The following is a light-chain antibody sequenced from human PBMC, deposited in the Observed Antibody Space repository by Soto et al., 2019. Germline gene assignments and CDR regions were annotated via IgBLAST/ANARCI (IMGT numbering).Light chain of an antibody. CDR3: QQYKNWPPLT. Sequence: IVLTQSPVTLSLSPGERATLSFRASQSVSSNLAWYQQKPGQPPRLLIYGASTRATDIPARFSGSGSGTEFTLTISSLQSEDFAVYYCQQYKNWPPLTFGQGTRLEIK. CDR2: GAS. J-gene: IGKJ5*01. CDR1: QSVSSN. V-gene: IGKV3-15*01.